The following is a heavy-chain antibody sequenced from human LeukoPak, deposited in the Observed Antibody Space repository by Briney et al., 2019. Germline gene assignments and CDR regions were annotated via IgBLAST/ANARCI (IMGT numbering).Heavy chain of an antibody. J-gene: IGHJ6*03. CDR1: GFTFSNHW. CDR3: AKGRHPGGSRYGGYYYYYMDV. V-gene: IGHV3-7*03. CDR2: IRQDGAER. Sequence: GGSLRLSCAASGFTFSNHWMSWVRQAPGKGLEWVANIRQDGAERYYVDSVKGRFTISRDNAKNTLYLQMNSLRAEDTAVYYCAKGRHPGGSRYGGYYYYYMDVWGKGTTVTVSS. D-gene: IGHD2-15*01.